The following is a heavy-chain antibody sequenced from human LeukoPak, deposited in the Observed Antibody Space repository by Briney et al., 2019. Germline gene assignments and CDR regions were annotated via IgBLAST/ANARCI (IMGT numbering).Heavy chain of an antibody. J-gene: IGHJ5*02. CDR2: IWYDGSNK. CDR3: ARDYYDSSSYPSFDP. Sequence: GRSLRLSCAASGFTFSNYGMHWVRQAPGKGLEWVAVIWYDGSNKYYADSVKGRFAISRDNSKNTLYLQMNSLRAEDTAVYYCARDYYDSSSYPSFDPWGQGTLVTVSS. CDR1: GFTFSNYG. V-gene: IGHV3-33*01. D-gene: IGHD3-22*01.